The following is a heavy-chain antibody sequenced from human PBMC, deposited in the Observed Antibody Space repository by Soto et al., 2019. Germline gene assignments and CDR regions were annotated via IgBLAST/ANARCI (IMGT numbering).Heavy chain of an antibody. Sequence: EVQLLESGGGLVQPGGSLRLSCTASGFTFSTYAMTWVRQAPGKGLEWVSAISGGGGPTYYADSAKGRFTISRDNSKNTLYLQMNSLRANDTAVYYCAKLSRFLDSGLIWGQGTLVTVSS. D-gene: IGHD3-10*01. J-gene: IGHJ3*02. CDR2: ISGGGGPT. V-gene: IGHV3-23*01. CDR1: GFTFSTYA. CDR3: AKLSRFLDSGLI.